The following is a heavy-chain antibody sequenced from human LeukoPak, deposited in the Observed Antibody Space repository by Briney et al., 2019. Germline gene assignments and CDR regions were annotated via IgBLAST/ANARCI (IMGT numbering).Heavy chain of an antibody. CDR2: ISHTGSTM. D-gene: IGHD3-10*01. CDR3: AIPPLSGTGSSRPLAEMDV. V-gene: IGHV3-11*04. Sequence: GGSLRLSCAASGFTFSDYYMNWIRQAPWKGLEWVSYISHTGSTMSYADSVKGRFTISRDNARNSLHLQMNSLRAEDTAVYYCAIPPLSGTGSSRPLAEMDVWGQGTTVTVSS. CDR1: GFTFSDYY. J-gene: IGHJ6*02.